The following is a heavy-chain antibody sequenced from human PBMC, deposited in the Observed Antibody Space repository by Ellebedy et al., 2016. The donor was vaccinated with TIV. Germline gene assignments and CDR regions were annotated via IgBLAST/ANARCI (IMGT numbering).Heavy chain of an antibody. V-gene: IGHV3-74*01. J-gene: IGHJ4*02. CDR3: ARGSDGQDY. CDR1: GFTFSNYW. Sequence: GESLKISCAASGFTFSNYWMHWVRQLPGKGLMWVSNIDSDGSTTIYADSVKGRFTISRDNAENTLYLQMNSLTVEDTGVYYCARGSDGQDYWGQGTLVTVSS. CDR2: IDSDGSTT. D-gene: IGHD2-8*01.